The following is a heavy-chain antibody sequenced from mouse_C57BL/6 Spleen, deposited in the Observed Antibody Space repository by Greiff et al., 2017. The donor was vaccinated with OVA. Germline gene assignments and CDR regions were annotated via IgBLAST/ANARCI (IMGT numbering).Heavy chain of an antibody. J-gene: IGHJ1*03. CDR1: GFTFSDYY. V-gene: IGHV5-12*01. CDR3: ARRIYYEGYFDV. CDR2: ISNGGGST. D-gene: IGHD2-4*01. Sequence: EVNVVESGGGLVQPGGSLKLSCAASGFTFSDYYMYWVRQTPEKRLEWVAYISNGGGSTYYPDTVKGRFTISRDNAKNTLYLQMSRLKSEDTAMYYCARRIYYEGYFDVWGTGTTVTVSS.